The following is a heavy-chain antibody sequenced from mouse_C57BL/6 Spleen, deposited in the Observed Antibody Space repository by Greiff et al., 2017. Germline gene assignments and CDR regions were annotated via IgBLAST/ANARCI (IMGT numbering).Heavy chain of an antibody. V-gene: IGHV1-15*01. J-gene: IGHJ4*01. CDR2: IDPETGGT. CDR3: TRLMVITTDYYAMDY. D-gene: IGHD1-1*01. Sequence: VQLQESGAELVRPGASVTLSCKASGYTFTDYEMHWVKQTPVHGLEWIGAIDPETGGTAYNQKFKGKAILTADKSSSTAYMELRSLTSEDSAVYYCTRLMVITTDYYAMDYWGQGTSVTVSS. CDR1: GYTFTDYE.